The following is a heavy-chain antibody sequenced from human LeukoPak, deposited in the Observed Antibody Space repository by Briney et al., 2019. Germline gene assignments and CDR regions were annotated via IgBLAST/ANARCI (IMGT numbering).Heavy chain of an antibody. V-gene: IGHV4-4*07. CDR3: ARVASTGPFDY. CDR1: GGSISSSC. J-gene: IGHJ4*02. D-gene: IGHD2-8*02. Sequence: SETLSLTCTVSGGSISSSCWSWIRQPGGKGLEWIGRISASGSTNYTPSLKSRVTMSVDTSKNQFSLRLSSVTAADTAVYYCARVASTGPFDYWGQGTLVTVSS. CDR2: ISASGST.